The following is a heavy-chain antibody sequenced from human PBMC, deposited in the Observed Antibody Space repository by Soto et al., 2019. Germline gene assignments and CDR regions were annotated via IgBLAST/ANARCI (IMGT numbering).Heavy chain of an antibody. J-gene: IGHJ4*02. V-gene: IGHV3-74*01. Sequence: PGGSLRLSCAASGFTFSDYYMSWIRQAPGKGLVWVSRINSNGSSTSYADSVKGRFTISRDNAKNTLYLQMNSLRAEDTAVYYCTRGYDYVWGVYWGQGTLVTVSS. CDR1: GFTFSDYY. CDR2: INSNGSST. CDR3: TRGYDYVWGVY. D-gene: IGHD3-16*01.